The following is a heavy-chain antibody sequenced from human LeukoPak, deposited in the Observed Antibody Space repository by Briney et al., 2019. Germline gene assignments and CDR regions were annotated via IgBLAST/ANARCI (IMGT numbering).Heavy chain of an antibody. Sequence: ASVKVSCKASGYTFTSYGISWVRQAPGQGLEWMGWISAYNGNTNYAQKLQGRVTMTTDTSTSTAYMELRSLRSDDTAVYYCARWVVSGGYCSGGSCLYYFDYWGQGTLVTVSS. CDR2: ISAYNGNT. D-gene: IGHD2-15*01. J-gene: IGHJ4*02. CDR3: ARWVVSGGYCSGGSCLYYFDY. V-gene: IGHV1-18*01. CDR1: GYTFTSYG.